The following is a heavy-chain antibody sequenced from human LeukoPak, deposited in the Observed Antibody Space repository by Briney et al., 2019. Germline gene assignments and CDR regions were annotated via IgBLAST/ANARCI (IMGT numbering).Heavy chain of an antibody. J-gene: IGHJ3*02. CDR2: ISSSGSTI. CDR3: ARGATMIVDYAFDI. D-gene: IGHD3-22*01. CDR1: GFTFSSYE. V-gene: IGHV3-48*03. Sequence: PGGSLRLSCAASGFTFSSYEMNRVRQAPGKGLEWVSYISSSGSTIYYADSVKGRFTISRDNAKNSLYLQMNSLRAEDTAVYYCARGATMIVDYAFDIWGQGTMATVSS.